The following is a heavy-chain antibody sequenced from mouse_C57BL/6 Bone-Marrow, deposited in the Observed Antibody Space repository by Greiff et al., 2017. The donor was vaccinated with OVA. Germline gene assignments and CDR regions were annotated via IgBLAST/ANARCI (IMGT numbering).Heavy chain of an antibody. V-gene: IGHV2-4*01. CDR2: IWSGGST. CDR3: AKNSPHYDYDGWFAY. J-gene: IGHJ3*01. Sequence: VQLVESGPGLVQPSQSLSITCTVSGFSLTSYGVHWVRQPPGKGLEWLGVIWSGGSTDYNAAFISRLSISKDNSKSQVFFKMNSLQADDTAIYYCAKNSPHYDYDGWFAYWGQGTLVTVSA. CDR1: GFSLTSYG. D-gene: IGHD2-4*01.